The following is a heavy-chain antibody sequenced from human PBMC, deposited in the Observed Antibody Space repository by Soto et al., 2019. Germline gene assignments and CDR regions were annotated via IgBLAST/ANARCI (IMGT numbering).Heavy chain of an antibody. D-gene: IGHD3-10*01. CDR1: GFTFSSYS. CDR2: ISGSGGST. CDR3: AKDAGGDFDY. Sequence: GGSLRLSCAASGFTFSSYSMNWVRQAPGKGLEWVSAISGSGGSTYHADSVKGRFTISRDNSKNTLDLQMNSLRAEDTAVYYCAKDAGGDFDYWGQGTLVTVSS. J-gene: IGHJ4*02. V-gene: IGHV3-23*01.